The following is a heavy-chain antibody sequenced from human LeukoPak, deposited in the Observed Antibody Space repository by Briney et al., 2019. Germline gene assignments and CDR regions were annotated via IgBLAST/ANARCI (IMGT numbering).Heavy chain of an antibody. CDR2: INHSGST. J-gene: IGHJ4*02. Sequence: SETLSLTCAVYGGSFSGYYWSWIRQPPGKGLEWIGEINHSGSTNYNPSLKSRVTISVDTSKNQFSLKLSSVTAADTAVYYCARGQRHSSSSGTYYFDYWGQGTLVTVSS. CDR1: GGSFSGYY. CDR3: ARGQRHSSSSGTYYFDY. V-gene: IGHV4-34*01. D-gene: IGHD6-6*01.